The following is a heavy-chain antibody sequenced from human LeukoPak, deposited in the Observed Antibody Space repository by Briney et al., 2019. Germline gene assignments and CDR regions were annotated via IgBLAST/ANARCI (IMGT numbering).Heavy chain of an antibody. V-gene: IGHV3-23*01. Sequence: GSLRLSCAASGFTFSSYGMSWVRQAPGKGMEWVSAISGSGGSTYYADSVKGRFTISRDNSKNTLYLQMNSLRAEDTAVYYCAKEETMVRGVIGFDPWGQGTLVTVSS. CDR3: AKEETMVRGVIGFDP. D-gene: IGHD3-10*01. J-gene: IGHJ5*02. CDR2: ISGSGGST. CDR1: GFTFSSYG.